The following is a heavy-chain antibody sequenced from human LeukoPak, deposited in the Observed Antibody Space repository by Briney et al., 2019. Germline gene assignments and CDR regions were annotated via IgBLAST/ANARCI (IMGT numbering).Heavy chain of an antibody. CDR1: GFTFSSYS. CDR2: ISSSSYI. Sequence: PGGSLRLSCAASGFTFSSYSMNWVRQAPGKGLEWVSSISSSSYIYYADSVKGRFTISRDNAKNSLYLQMNSLRAEDTAVYYCASIAVAGTLLDYWGQGTLATVSS. V-gene: IGHV3-21*01. D-gene: IGHD6-19*01. CDR3: ASIAVAGTLLDY. J-gene: IGHJ4*02.